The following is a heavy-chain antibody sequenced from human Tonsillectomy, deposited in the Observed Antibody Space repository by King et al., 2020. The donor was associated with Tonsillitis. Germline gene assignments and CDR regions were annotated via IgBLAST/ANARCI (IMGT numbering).Heavy chain of an antibody. CDR2: ISWNSGYI. D-gene: IGHD2-2*02. V-gene: IGHV3-9*01. CDR3: AKDIAQKYCSSTSYYTENWFDS. Sequence: VQLVESGGGLVQPGRSLRLSCAASGFTFDDYAMHWVRQAPGKGLEWVSGISWNSGYIGYANSVKGRFTISRDNAKNSLYLQMNSLRAEDTALYYCAKDIAQKYCSSTSYYTENWFDSWGQGTLVTVSS. J-gene: IGHJ5*01. CDR1: GFTFDDYA.